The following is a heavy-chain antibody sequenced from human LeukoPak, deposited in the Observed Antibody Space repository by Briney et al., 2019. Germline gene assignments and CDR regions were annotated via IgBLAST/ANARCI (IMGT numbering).Heavy chain of an antibody. Sequence: GRSLRLSCAASGFTFSSYGMHWVRQAPGKGLEWVAVIWYDGSNKYYADSVKGRFTISRDNSKNTLYLQMNSLRAEDTAVYYCARDYDSSGYSKHYYYYYMDVWAKGPRSPSP. CDR2: IWYDGSNK. D-gene: IGHD3-22*01. J-gene: IGHJ6*03. V-gene: IGHV3-33*01. CDR3: ARDYDSSGYSKHYYYYYMDV. CDR1: GFTFSSYG.